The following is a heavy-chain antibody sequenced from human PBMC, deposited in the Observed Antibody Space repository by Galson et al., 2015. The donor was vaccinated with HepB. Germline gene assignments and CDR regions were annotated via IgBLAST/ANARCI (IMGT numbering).Heavy chain of an antibody. J-gene: IGHJ4*02. Sequence: SLRLSCAASGFTVSSNYMSWVRQAPGKGLEWVSVIYSGGSTYYADSVKGRFTISRHNSKNTLYLQMNSLRAEDTARYYCARDLYSSGWPTLYWGQGTLVTVSS. V-gene: IGHV3-53*01. D-gene: IGHD3-22*01. CDR3: ARDLYSSGWPTLY. CDR1: GFTVSSNY. CDR2: IYSGGST.